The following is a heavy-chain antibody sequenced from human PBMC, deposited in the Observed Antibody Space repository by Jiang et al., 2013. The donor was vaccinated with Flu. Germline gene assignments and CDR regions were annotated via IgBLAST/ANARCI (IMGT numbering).Heavy chain of an antibody. J-gene: IGHJ3*02. CDR2: IYYSGST. V-gene: IGHV4-39*01. D-gene: IGHD3-10*01. CDR3: ARTPNFGGPGDAFDI. CDR1: GGSISSSSYY. Sequence: LLKPSETLSLTCTVSGGSISSSSYYWGWIRQPPGKGLEWIGSIYYSGSTYYNPSLKSRVTISVDTSKNQFSLKLSSVTAADTAVYYCARTPNFGGPGDAFDIWGQGTMVTVSS.